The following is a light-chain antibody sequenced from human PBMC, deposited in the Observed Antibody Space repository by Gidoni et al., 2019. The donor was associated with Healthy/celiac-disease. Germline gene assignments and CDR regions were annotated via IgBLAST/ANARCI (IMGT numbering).Light chain of an antibody. CDR3: QQYYSTPFT. CDR2: WAS. CDR1: QSVLYSSNNKNY. Sequence: DIVMTQSPDSLAVSLGERANINCKSSQSVLYSSNNKNYLAWYQQKPGQPPQLLIYWASTRESGVPDRFSGSGSATDFPLTISSLPAEDVAVYYCQQYYSTPFTFGPGTKVDIK. V-gene: IGKV4-1*01. J-gene: IGKJ3*01.